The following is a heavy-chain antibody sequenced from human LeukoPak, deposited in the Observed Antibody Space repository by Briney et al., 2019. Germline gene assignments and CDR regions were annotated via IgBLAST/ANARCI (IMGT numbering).Heavy chain of an antibody. CDR3: ARELRDYVWGSYRFIRQDWFDP. J-gene: IGHJ5*02. CDR2: IKQDGSEK. Sequence: GGSLRLSCAASGFTFSSYWMSWVRQAPGKGLEWVANIKQDGSEKYYADSVKGRFTISRDNAKNTLYLQMNSLRAEDTAVYYCARELRDYVWGSYRFIRQDWFDPWGQRTLVTVSS. V-gene: IGHV3-7*03. D-gene: IGHD3-16*02. CDR1: GFTFSSYW.